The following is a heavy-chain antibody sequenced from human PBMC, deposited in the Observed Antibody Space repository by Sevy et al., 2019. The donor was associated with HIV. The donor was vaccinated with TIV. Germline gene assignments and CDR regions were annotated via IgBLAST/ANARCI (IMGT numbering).Heavy chain of an antibody. CDR3: VKARSITQDFDN. D-gene: IGHD3-10*01. Sequence: GGSLRLSCSASGFPFRDNIMACVRQAPGKRLEYVSGITSNGVSTKYGASVKGRFTLSRDNAKNTMYLQMTSLRTEDTAVYYCVKARSITQDFDNWGQGTLVLVSS. V-gene: IGHV3-64D*06. CDR1: GFPFRDNI. CDR2: ITSNGVST. J-gene: IGHJ4*02.